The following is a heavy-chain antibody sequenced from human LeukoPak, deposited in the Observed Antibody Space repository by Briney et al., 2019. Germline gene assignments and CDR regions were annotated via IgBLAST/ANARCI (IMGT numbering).Heavy chain of an antibody. V-gene: IGHV3-30*02. J-gene: IGHJ4*02. CDR1: GFTLNNYG. D-gene: IGHD2-2*01. CDR2: IRYDGSNK. CDR3: AREGPTYCSDISCYPDY. Sequence: GGSLRLSCAASGFTLNNYGMHWVRQAPGKGLEWVAFIRYDGSNKYYADSVKGRFTISRDNSKNTLYLQMNSLRGEDTAVYYCAREGPTYCSDISCYPDYWGQGTLVTVSS.